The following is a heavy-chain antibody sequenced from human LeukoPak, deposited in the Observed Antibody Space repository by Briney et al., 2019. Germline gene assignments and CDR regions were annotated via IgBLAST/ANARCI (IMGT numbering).Heavy chain of an antibody. CDR3: AKAPATVVPAASDY. Sequence: SGGSLRLSCAASGFTFSSYGMSWVRQAPGKGLEWVSAISGSGGSTYYADSVKGRFTISRDNSKNTLYPQMNSLRAEDTAVYYCAKAPATVVPAASDYWGQGTLVTVSS. D-gene: IGHD2-2*01. V-gene: IGHV3-23*01. J-gene: IGHJ4*02. CDR2: ISGSGGST. CDR1: GFTFSSYG.